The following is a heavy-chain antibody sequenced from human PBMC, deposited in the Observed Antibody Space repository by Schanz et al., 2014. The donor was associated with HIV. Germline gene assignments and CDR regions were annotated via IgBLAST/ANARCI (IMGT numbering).Heavy chain of an antibody. CDR3: AKVHTYYYYDSSGYYGYFDY. CDR1: GFTFSSSG. D-gene: IGHD3-22*01. V-gene: IGHV3-NL1*01. Sequence: QVQLVESGGGVVQPGRSLRLSCTASGFTFSSSGMHWVRQAPGKGLEWVSLNGRGGGRTYYADSVKGRFTISRDNSKNTLYLQMNSLRAEDTAVYYCAKVHTYYYYDSSGYYGYFDYWGQGTVVTVSS. J-gene: IGHJ4*02. CDR2: NGRGGGRT.